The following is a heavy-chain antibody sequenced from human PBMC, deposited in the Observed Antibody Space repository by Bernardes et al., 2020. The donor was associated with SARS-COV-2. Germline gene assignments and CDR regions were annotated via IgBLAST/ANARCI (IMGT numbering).Heavy chain of an antibody. V-gene: IGHV4-4*07. CDR2: ISTSGKT. D-gene: IGHD3-3*01. CDR1: GGSISTFY. Sequence: SETLSLTCTVSGGSISTFYCSWIRQSAGKGLEWIGRISTSGKTIYNPSLKTRVTMSVDTSKNQFSLKLTSVTAADTAVYFCARDEAPLRFLESWGDGMDVWGQGTTVTVSS. CDR3: ARDEAPLRFLESWGDGMDV. J-gene: IGHJ6*02.